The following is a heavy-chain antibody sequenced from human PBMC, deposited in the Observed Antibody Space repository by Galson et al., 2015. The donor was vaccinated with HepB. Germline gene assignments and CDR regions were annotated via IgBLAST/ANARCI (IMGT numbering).Heavy chain of an antibody. CDR2: IVYDGSKA. J-gene: IGHJ4*02. CDR1: GFTFSRFG. V-gene: IGHV3-30*18. Sequence: SLRLSCAASGFTFSRFGMNWVRQAPGKGLEWVALIVYDGSKAYYADSVKGRFTISRDQSKNTVTLQMNSLRDGDTAVYYCAKDGVWSFDCWGQGTLVTVSS. CDR3: AKDGVWSFDC. D-gene: IGHD2-8*02.